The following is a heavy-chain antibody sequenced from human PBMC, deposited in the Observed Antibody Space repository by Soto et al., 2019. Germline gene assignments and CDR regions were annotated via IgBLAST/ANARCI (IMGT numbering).Heavy chain of an antibody. D-gene: IGHD6-6*01. J-gene: IGHJ4*02. CDR1: GFTFSSYA. CDR3: AKGEYSSSDYFDY. Sequence: GSLRLSCAASGFTFSSYAVSWVRQAPGQGLEWVSAISGSGGTTYYADSVKGRFTISRDNSKNTLYLQMHSLRAEDAAVYYCAKGEYSSSDYFDYWGQGTLVTVSS. V-gene: IGHV3-23*01. CDR2: ISGSGGTT.